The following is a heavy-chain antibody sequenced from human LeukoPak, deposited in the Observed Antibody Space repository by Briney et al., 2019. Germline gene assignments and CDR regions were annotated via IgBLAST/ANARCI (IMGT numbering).Heavy chain of an antibody. V-gene: IGHV3-7*03. J-gene: IGHJ4*02. D-gene: IGHD6-13*01. CDR2: IKQDGSEK. CDR3: ARPRDSGWSKTWDY. CDR1: GFTFVSYW. Sequence: GGSLRLSCAGSGFTFVSYWMTWVRQAPGKGLEWVANIKQDGSEKYYVDSVKGRFTISRDNAQNSLYLQMNSLRAEDTAVYYCARPRDSGWSKTWDYWGQGTLVTVSS.